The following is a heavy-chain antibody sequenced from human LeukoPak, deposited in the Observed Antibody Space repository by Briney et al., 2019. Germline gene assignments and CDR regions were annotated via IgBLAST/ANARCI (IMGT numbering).Heavy chain of an antibody. CDR2: IIPIFGTA. CDR3: ARDLGGYCSGTNCYGYAFDI. D-gene: IGHD2-2*01. V-gene: IGHV1-69*01. CDR1: GGTFSSYA. Sequence: ASVKVSCKASGGTFSSYAISWVRQAPGQGLEWMGGIIPIFGTANYAQKFQGRVTITADESTSTAYMELSSLRSEDTAVYYCARDLGGYCSGTNCYGYAFDIWGQGTMVTVSS. J-gene: IGHJ3*02.